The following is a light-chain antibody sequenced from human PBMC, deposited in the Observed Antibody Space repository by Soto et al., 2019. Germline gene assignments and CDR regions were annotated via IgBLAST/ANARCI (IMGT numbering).Light chain of an antibody. J-gene: IGLJ1*01. CDR2: EVS. V-gene: IGLV2-23*02. CDR1: SSDVGDYNL. CDR3: CSYAGNSIYV. Sequence: QSALTQPASVSGSPGQSITFSCTGTSSDVGDYNLVSWYQQHPGKAPKLMIYEVSKRPSGFSNRFSGSKSGTTASLTISGLQAEDEADYYCCSYAGNSIYVFGTGTKLTVL.